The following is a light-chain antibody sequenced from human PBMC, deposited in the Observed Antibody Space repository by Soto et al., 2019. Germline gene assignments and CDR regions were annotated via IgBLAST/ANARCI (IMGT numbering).Light chain of an antibody. CDR1: QNINNY. CDR3: RQTYRSPHL. Sequence: AGERVTITCRASQNINNYLNWYQQKPGKAPKLLIYAAAILQSGVPSRFSGSGFGTDFTLTISSLHPVDFRTCYCRQTYRSPHLFGSGTEVDIK. CDR2: AAA. V-gene: IGKV1-39*01. J-gene: IGKJ3*01.